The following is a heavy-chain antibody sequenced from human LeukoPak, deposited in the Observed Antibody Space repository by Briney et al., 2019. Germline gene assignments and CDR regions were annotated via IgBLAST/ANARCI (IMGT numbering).Heavy chain of an antibody. CDR2: IYYSGST. V-gene: IGHV4-59*01. D-gene: IGHD6-13*01. Sequence: SETLSLTCTVSGGSISSYYWSWIRQPPGKGLEWIGYIYYSGSTNYNPSLKSRVTISVDTSKNQFSLKLSSVTAADTAVYYCARDFSGGSWYDYWGQGTLVTVPS. CDR3: ARDFSGGSWYDY. J-gene: IGHJ4*02. CDR1: GGSISSYY.